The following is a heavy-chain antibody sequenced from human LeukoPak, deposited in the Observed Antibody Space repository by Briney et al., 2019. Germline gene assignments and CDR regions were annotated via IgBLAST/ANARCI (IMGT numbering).Heavy chain of an antibody. J-gene: IGHJ4*02. CDR3: ATITAYYGSGSYQDY. Sequence: GASVKVSCKVSGYTLTELSMHWVRQAPGKGLEWMGGFDPEDGETIYAQKFQGRVTMTEDTSTDTAYMELSSQRSEDTAVYYCATITAYYGSGSYQDYWGQGTLVTVSS. CDR1: GYTLTELS. D-gene: IGHD3-10*01. CDR2: FDPEDGET. V-gene: IGHV1-24*01.